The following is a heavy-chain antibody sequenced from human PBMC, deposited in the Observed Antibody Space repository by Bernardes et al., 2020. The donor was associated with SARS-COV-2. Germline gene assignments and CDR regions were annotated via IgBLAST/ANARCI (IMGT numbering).Heavy chain of an antibody. Sequence: SETLSLTCAVYGGSFSGYYWSWIRQPPGKGLEWIGEINHSGSTNYNPSLKSRVTISVDTSKNQFSLKLSSVTAADTAVYYCARRPSGAARRDIVGWFDPWGQGTLVTVSS. J-gene: IGHJ5*02. CDR2: INHSGST. CDR3: ARRPSGAARRDIVGWFDP. D-gene: IGHD6-6*01. V-gene: IGHV4-34*01. CDR1: GGSFSGYY.